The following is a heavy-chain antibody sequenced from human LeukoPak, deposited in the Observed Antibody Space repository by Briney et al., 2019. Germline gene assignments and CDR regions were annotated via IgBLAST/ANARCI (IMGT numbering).Heavy chain of an antibody. J-gene: IGHJ4*02. CDR3: ARGRDSRGYQFMGFDS. Sequence: KPSETLSLTCTVSGGSISSGGYYWSWIRQHPGKGLEWIGYIYYSGSTYYNPSLKSRVTISVDTSKNQFSLKLSSVTAADTAVYYCARGRDSRGYQFMGFDSWGQGTLVTVSS. CDR1: GGSISSGGYY. D-gene: IGHD3-22*01. V-gene: IGHV4-31*03. CDR2: IYYSGST.